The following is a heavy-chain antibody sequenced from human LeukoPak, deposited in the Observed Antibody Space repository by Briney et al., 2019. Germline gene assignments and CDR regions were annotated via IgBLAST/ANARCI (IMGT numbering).Heavy chain of an antibody. CDR3: ARAGVWGDYNAFDI. V-gene: IGHV3-30-3*01. D-gene: IGHD4-17*01. J-gene: IGHJ3*02. CDR2: ISYDGSNK. CDR1: GFIFSSYA. Sequence: GGSLRLSCAASGFIFSSYAMHWVRQAPGKGLEWVAVISYDGSNKYYADSVRGRFTISRDNSKNTLYLQMNSLRAEDTAVYYCARAGVWGDYNAFDIWGQGTMVTVSS.